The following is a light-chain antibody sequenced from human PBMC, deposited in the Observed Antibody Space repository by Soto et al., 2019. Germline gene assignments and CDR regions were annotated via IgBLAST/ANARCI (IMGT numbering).Light chain of an antibody. CDR1: QDINKN. J-gene: IGKJ5*01. Sequence: DIQITQSPSSLSASVGDRVTITCQASQDINKNLIWYQQKPGKAPKLLIYDASDLETGVPSRFSGSGSGTGFTFTISSLQPEDFATYYCQQHNSYPITFGQGTRLEIK. CDR3: QQHNSYPIT. V-gene: IGKV1-33*01. CDR2: DAS.